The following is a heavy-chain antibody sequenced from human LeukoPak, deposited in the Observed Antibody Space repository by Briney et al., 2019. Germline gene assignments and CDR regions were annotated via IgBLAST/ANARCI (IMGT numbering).Heavy chain of an antibody. V-gene: IGHV3-33*01. CDR1: GFTFSSYG. CDR2: IWYDGGNK. D-gene: IGHD5-18*01. Sequence: GGSLRLSCAASGFTFSSYGMHWVRQAPGKGLEWVAAIWYDGGNKYYADSVKGRFTITRDNSKNTLYLQMNSLRAEDTAVYHCARDRVDTAMVYYFDYWGQGTLVTVSS. J-gene: IGHJ4*02. CDR3: ARDRVDTAMVYYFDY.